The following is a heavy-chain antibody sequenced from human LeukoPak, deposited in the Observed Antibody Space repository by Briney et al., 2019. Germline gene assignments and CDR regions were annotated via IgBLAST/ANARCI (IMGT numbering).Heavy chain of an antibody. CDR1: GGSISSYY. V-gene: IGHV4-4*09. D-gene: IGHD2-21*01. J-gene: IGHJ6*03. Sequence: SETLSLTCTVSGGSISSYYWSWIRQPPGKGLEWIGYIYTSGSTNYNPSLKSRVTISVDTSKNQFSLKLSSVTAADTAVYYCARGYCGGDCYYYYMDVWGKGTTVTVSS. CDR3: ARGYCGGDCYYYYMDV. CDR2: IYTSGST.